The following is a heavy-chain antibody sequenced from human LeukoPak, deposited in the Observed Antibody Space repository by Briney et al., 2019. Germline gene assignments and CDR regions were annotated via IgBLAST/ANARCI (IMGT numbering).Heavy chain of an antibody. CDR1: GYSFTTYW. J-gene: IGHJ6*02. V-gene: IGHV5-51*01. CDR2: IYPGDSET. CDR3: ARRGSRSSGVYYGLDV. D-gene: IGHD6-6*01. Sequence: GESLEISCKGSGYSFTTYWIGWVRQMPGKGLEWMGFIYPGDSETRYSPSFQGQVTISADKSISTAYVQWTSLQASDTAMYYCARRGSRSSGVYYGLDVWGQGTTVTVSS.